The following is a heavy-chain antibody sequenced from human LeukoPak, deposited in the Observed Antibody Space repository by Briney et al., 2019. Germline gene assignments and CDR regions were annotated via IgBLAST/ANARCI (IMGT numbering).Heavy chain of an antibody. V-gene: IGHV3-23*01. CDR2: ITASGGNT. Sequence: PGGSLRLSCAASGFTFSSYAMGWVRQAPGKGLEWVSAITASGGNTYYADSVKSRFTISRDNSKNTLYLQVNSLRAEDTAVYYCAKGNGYSYGRYYFDYWGQGTLVTVSS. CDR1: GFTFSSYA. CDR3: AKGNGYSYGRYYFDY. J-gene: IGHJ4*02. D-gene: IGHD5-18*01.